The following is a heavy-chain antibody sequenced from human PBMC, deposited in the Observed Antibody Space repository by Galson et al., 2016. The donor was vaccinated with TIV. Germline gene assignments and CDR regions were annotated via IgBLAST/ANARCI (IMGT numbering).Heavy chain of an antibody. CDR3: ARERRYCGDQCFLRYYYGMDV. D-gene: IGHD2-21*01. CDR2: IYNDDTT. V-gene: IGHV3-66*02. J-gene: IGHJ6*02. CDR1: GFSVSDNY. Sequence: SQRLSCAVSGFSVSDNYMNWVRQAPGKGLEWVSIIYNDDTTYYADSVKGRFTISRDRSKNTLYLQMHNLRPADAAVYHCARERRYCGDQCFLRYYYGMDVWGQGTTVTVSS.